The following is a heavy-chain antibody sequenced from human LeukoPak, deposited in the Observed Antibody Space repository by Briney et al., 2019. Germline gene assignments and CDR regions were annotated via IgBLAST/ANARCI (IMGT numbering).Heavy chain of an antibody. CDR1: AYSISSDYC. V-gene: IGHV4-38-2*02. D-gene: IGHD3-10*01. CDR3: AKSNGYGLVDI. CDR2: ICHSGST. J-gene: IGHJ3*02. Sequence: PSETLSLTCTVSAYSISSDYCWGWIRQPPGKGLEWIGSICHSGSTYYNPSLKSRVTISVETSKNQISLKLSSVTAADTAVYYCAKSNGYGLVDIWGQGTMVTVSS.